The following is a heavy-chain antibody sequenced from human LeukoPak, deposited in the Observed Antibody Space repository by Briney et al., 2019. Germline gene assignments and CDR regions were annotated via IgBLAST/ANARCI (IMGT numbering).Heavy chain of an antibody. Sequence: GASVKVSCKASGGTFSSYAISWVRQAPGQGLEWVGRIIPILGIANYAQKFQGRVTITADKSTSTAYMELSSLRSEDTAVYYCARERPYDSSSSFDYWGQGTLVTVSS. D-gene: IGHD3-22*01. CDR2: IIPILGIA. CDR3: ARERPYDSSSSFDY. V-gene: IGHV1-69*04. J-gene: IGHJ4*02. CDR1: GGTFSSYA.